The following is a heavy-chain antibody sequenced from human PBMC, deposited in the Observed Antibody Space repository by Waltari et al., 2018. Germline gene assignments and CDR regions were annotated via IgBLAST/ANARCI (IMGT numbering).Heavy chain of an antibody. J-gene: IGHJ4*02. Sequence: QVQLVESGGGVVQPGRSLRLSCAASGFTFSSYGMQWVRQAPGKGLEWVAVIWYDGSNKYYADSVKGRFTISRDNSKNTLYLQMNSLRAEDTAVYYCARDGGANPFDYWGQGTLVTVSS. V-gene: IGHV3-33*01. CDR3: ARDGGANPFDY. CDR2: IWYDGSNK. D-gene: IGHD1-26*01. CDR1: GFTFSSYG.